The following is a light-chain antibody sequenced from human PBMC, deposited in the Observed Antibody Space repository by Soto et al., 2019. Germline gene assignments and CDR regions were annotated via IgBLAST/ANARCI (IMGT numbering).Light chain of an antibody. J-gene: IGKJ1*01. CDR3: MQGQQPPWT. V-gene: IGKV2-28*01. Sequence: DIVMTQSPLSLPVTPGEPASISCRSNQSLLHRNGYNYLDWYLQKPGQSPRLLIYLASTRASEVPDRFSGSGSGTDFTLKISSVEAEDAGVYYCMQGQQPPWTFGQGTKVEIK. CDR1: QSLLHRNGYNY. CDR2: LAS.